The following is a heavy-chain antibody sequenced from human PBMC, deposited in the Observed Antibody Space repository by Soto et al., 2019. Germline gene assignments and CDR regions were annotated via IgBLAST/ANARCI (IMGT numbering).Heavy chain of an antibody. CDR1: GFTFSSYG. V-gene: IGHV3-30*18. D-gene: IGHD1-1*01. CDR2: ISYDGSNK. Sequence: QVQLVESGGGVVQPGRSLRLSCAASGFTFSSYGMHWVRQAPGKGLEWVAVISYDGSNKYYADSVKGRFTISRDNSKNTLYLQMNSLRAEDTAVYYCAKDKYNWNDIFDYWGQGTLVTVSS. J-gene: IGHJ4*02. CDR3: AKDKYNWNDIFDY.